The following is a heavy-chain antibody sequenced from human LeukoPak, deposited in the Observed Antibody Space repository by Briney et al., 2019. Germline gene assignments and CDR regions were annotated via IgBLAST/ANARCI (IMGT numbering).Heavy chain of an antibody. D-gene: IGHD1-1*01. V-gene: IGHV3-23*01. Sequence: PGGSLRLSCAASGFTFSTYAMSWVRQAPGKGLEWVSTISDSGETTYYAESVEGRFTISRDNSKNTLYLHMNSLRAEDTALYYCVKCTIYCFGMDVWGQGTTVTVSS. CDR2: ISDSGETT. CDR3: VKCTIYCFGMDV. CDR1: GFTFSTYA. J-gene: IGHJ6*02.